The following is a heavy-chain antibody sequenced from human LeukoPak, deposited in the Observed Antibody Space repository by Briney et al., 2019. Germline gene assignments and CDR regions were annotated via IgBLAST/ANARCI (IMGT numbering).Heavy chain of an antibody. V-gene: IGHV3-48*01. CDR1: GFTFSSYS. CDR3: ARAGGIDY. Sequence: GGSLRLSCAASGFTFSSYSMNWVRQAPGKGLEWVSYISSSSSTIYYADSVKGRFTISRDNAKNSLYLQMNSLRAEVTAVYYCARAGGIDYWGQGTLVTVSS. J-gene: IGHJ4*02. D-gene: IGHD3-16*01. CDR2: ISSSSSTI.